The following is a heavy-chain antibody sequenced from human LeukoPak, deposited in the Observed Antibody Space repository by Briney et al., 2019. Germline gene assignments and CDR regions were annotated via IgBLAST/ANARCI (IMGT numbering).Heavy chain of an antibody. CDR2: IGSSGRII. V-gene: IGHV3-48*03. CDR1: GFTLSNYE. CDR3: ARDIYAVVHSGYFDS. J-gene: IGHJ4*02. D-gene: IGHD3-3*02. Sequence: PGGSLRLSCEASGFTLSNYEMNWVRQAPGKGLEWVSYIGSSGRIIYYADSVKGRFTISRDNARNSLYLQMNSLRAEDTAIYYCARDIYAVVHSGYFDSWGQGTLVTVSS.